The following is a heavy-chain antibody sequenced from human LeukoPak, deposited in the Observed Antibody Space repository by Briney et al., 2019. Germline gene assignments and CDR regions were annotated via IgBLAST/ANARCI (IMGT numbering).Heavy chain of an antibody. J-gene: IGHJ4*02. CDR2: IPYDGSNK. CDR3: AKSFPAAGTFGDY. Sequence: GGSLRLSCAASGFTFSSYGMHWVRQAPGKGLEWVAVIPYDGSNKYYADSVKGRFTISRDNSKNTLYLQMNSLRAEDTAVYYCAKSFPAAGTFGDYWGQGTLVTVSS. V-gene: IGHV3-30*18. CDR1: GFTFSSYG. D-gene: IGHD6-13*01.